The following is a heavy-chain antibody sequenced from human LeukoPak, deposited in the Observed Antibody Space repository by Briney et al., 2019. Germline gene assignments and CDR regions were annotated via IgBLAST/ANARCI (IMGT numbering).Heavy chain of an antibody. Sequence: GGPLRLSCVASGFTFSSYGMNWVRQAPGKGLEWVAIVSYDGSNKYYAESVKGRFTISRDNSKNTLYLEMNSLRGEDTAVYYCAKDRRDGYNTDAFDIWGQGPMVTVSS. J-gene: IGHJ3*02. CDR1: GFTFSSYG. CDR2: VSYDGSNK. CDR3: AKDRRDGYNTDAFDI. D-gene: IGHD5-24*01. V-gene: IGHV3-30*18.